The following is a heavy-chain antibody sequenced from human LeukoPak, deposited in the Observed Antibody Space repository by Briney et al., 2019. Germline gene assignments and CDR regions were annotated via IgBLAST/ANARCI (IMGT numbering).Heavy chain of an antibody. D-gene: IGHD2/OR15-2a*01. CDR1: GGSFSGDY. CDR2: INRSGRA. J-gene: IGHJ3*02. V-gene: IGHV4-34*01. CDR3: ARHFFVGAEDAFDI. Sequence: SETLSLTCAVYGGSFSGDYWSWIRQPPGKGLEWIGDINRSGRAVYNTSLKSRVIISVDTSKNQLSLKLSSVTAADTAVYYCARHFFVGAEDAFDIWGQGTMVTVSS.